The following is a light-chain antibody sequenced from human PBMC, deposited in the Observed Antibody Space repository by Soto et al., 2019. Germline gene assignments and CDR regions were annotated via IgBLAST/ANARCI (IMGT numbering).Light chain of an antibody. CDR3: QQYGDSPRT. Sequence: EIVLTQSPGTLSLSPGERATLSCRASQSVSSSYFAWYQQTPGQAPRLLIYGASSRATGIPDRFSGSGSGTDFTLTISRLESEDFAVYYCQQYGDSPRTFGQGTKVEIK. V-gene: IGKV3-20*01. J-gene: IGKJ1*01. CDR1: QSVSSSY. CDR2: GAS.